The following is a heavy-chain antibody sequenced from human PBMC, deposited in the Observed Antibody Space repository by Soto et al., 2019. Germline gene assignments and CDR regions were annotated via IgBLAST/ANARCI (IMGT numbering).Heavy chain of an antibody. J-gene: IGHJ3*02. V-gene: IGHV3-21*01. CDR3: ARGALMVRGVIHDAFDI. D-gene: IGHD3-10*01. CDR2: ISSSSSYI. CDR1: GFTFSSYS. Sequence: GGSLRLSCAASGFTFSSYSMNWVRQAPGKGLEWVSSISSSSSYIYYADSVKGRFTISRDNAKNSLYLQMNSLRAEDTAVYYCARGALMVRGVIHDAFDIWGQGTMVTVSS.